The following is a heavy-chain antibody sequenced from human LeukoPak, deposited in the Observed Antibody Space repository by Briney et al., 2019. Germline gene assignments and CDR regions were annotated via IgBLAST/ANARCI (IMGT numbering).Heavy chain of an antibody. J-gene: IGHJ4*02. CDR3: ARRVRGDFGGHFDY. CDR2: IYYTGNT. V-gene: IGHV4-39*01. Sequence: SETLSLTCIVSGGSISSSDYYWGWIRQSPGKGLEWIGSIYYTGNTYYNASLRSRVTISVDTSKNQFSLKLTSVTAADTAIYYCARRVRGDFGGHFDYWGQGTLVTVSS. CDR1: GGSISSSDYY. D-gene: IGHD4-17*01.